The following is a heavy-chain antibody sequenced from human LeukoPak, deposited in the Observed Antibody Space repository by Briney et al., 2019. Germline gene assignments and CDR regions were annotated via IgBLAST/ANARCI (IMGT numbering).Heavy chain of an antibody. D-gene: IGHD4-11*01. CDR2: IWSDGTEK. CDR1: GFTYSHYG. V-gene: IGHV3-33*06. J-gene: IGHJ4*02. Sequence: PGRSLRLSCAASGFTYSHYGMHWVCQAPGKGLEWVAVIWSDGTEKYYGDAVKGRFTISGDNSRNTLYLQMNSLRGEDTAVYYCAKDAQRGFDYSNSLEYWGQGTLVTVSS. CDR3: AKDAQRGFDYSNSLEY.